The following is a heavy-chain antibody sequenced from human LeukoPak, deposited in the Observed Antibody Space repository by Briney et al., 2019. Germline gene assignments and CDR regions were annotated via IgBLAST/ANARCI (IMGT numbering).Heavy chain of an antibody. J-gene: IGHJ4*02. CDR1: GFTFRNYA. Sequence: PGGSLRLSCAASGFTFRNYAMGWVRQAPGKGLEWVSSISGSDGSTYYADSVKGRFTLSRDNFKNTVDLQMNSLSAEDTAIYYCAKKYSGSYLSDFDSWGQGTLVTVSS. CDR2: ISGSDGST. CDR3: AKKYSGSYLSDFDS. V-gene: IGHV3-23*01. D-gene: IGHD1-26*01.